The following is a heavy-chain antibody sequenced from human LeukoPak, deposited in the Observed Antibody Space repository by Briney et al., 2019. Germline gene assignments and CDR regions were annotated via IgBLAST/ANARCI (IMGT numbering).Heavy chain of an antibody. CDR2: IYSGGST. Sequence: AGGSLRLSCAASGSTVSSNYMNWVRQAPGTGLEWVSVIYSGGSTYYADSVKGRFTISRDNSKNTLYLQMNSLRAEDTAVYYCARDRDANWFDPWGQGTLVTVSS. V-gene: IGHV3-53*01. J-gene: IGHJ5*02. CDR1: GSTVSSNY. CDR3: ARDRDANWFDP. D-gene: IGHD3-10*01.